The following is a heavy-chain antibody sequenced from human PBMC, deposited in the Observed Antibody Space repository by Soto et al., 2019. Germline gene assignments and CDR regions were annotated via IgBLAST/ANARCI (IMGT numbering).Heavy chain of an antibody. J-gene: IGHJ4*02. Sequence: GGSLRLSCAASGFTFSSYGMHWVRQAPGKGLEWVAVIWYDGSNKYYADSVKGRFTISRDNSKNTLYLQMNSLRAEDTAVYYCARVSSSAFWVFDYWGQGTLVTVSS. CDR2: IWYDGSNK. CDR1: GFTFSSYG. V-gene: IGHV3-33*01. CDR3: ARVSSSAFWVFDY. D-gene: IGHD6-6*01.